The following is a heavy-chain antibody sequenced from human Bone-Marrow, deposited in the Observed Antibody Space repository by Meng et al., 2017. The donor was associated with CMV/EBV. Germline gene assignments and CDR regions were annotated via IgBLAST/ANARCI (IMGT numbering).Heavy chain of an antibody. V-gene: IGHV3-69-1*01. CDR2: ITRNNLI. J-gene: IGHJ4*02. Sequence: GGSLRLSCAASGFSLSDYSMHWVRQAPGKGLEWVAFITRNNLIYYADSLEGRFTISRDNGRNSLYLQVRSLRDEDTAVYYCARDPDRDHGGSGRCLAVWGPGTLVTVSS. D-gene: IGHD4-23*01. CDR1: GFSLSDYS. CDR3: ARDPDRDHGGSGRCLAV.